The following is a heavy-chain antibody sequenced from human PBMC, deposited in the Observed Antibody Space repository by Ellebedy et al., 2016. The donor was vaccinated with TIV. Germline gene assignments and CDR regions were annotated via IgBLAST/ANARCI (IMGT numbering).Heavy chain of an antibody. V-gene: IGHV3-23*01. CDR3: AKGMRGGADFDY. Sequence: GESLKISXVDYGFTFSNYAMNWVRQAPGKGLEWVSAITGSGDSTYYADSVKGRFTISRDNSKNTLYPQMNSLRAEDTALYYCAKGMRGGADFDYWGQGTLVTVSS. J-gene: IGHJ4*02. CDR2: ITGSGDST. CDR1: GFTFSNYA. D-gene: IGHD4/OR15-4a*01.